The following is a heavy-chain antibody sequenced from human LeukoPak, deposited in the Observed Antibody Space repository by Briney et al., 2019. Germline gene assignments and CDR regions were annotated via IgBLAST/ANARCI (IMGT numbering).Heavy chain of an antibody. CDR2: IYSGGTT. CDR1: GFTVNRNY. J-gene: IGHJ4*02. Sequence: GGSLRLSCAASGFTVNRNYMIWVRQAPGKGLECVSVIYSGGTTWYADTVKGRFTISRDTNTLYLQMNSLRAEDTAVYYCARKSDSLLVREGDCWGQGTLVTVSS. D-gene: IGHD3-10*01. V-gene: IGHV3-66*01. CDR3: ARKSDSLLVREGDC.